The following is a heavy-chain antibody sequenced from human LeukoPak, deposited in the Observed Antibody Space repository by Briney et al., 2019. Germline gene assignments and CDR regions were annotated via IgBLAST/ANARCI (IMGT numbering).Heavy chain of an antibody. D-gene: IGHD6-19*01. J-gene: IGHJ4*02. V-gene: IGHV3-23*01. CDR3: AKDLYSSGWYEFDY. Sequence: HPGGSLRLSCAASGFTFSSYAMSWVRQAPGKGLEWVSAISGSGGSTYYADSVKGRFTISRDNSKNTLYLQMNSLRAEDTAVYYCAKDLYSSGWYEFDYWGQGTLVTVSS. CDR2: ISGSGGST. CDR1: GFTFSSYA.